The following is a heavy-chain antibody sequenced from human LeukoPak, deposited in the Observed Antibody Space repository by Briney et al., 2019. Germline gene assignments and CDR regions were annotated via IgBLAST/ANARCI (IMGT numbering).Heavy chain of an antibody. CDR1: GGSFSGYY. CDR3: ARLCRYRLRFDP. D-gene: IGHD3-16*02. V-gene: IGHV4-34*01. J-gene: IGHJ5*02. CDR2: INHSGST. Sequence: SETLSLTCAVYGGSFSGYYWSWIRQPPGKGLEWIGEINHSGSTNYNPSLKSRVTISVDTSKNQFSLKLSSVTAADTAVYYCARLCRYRLRFDPWGQGTLVTVSS.